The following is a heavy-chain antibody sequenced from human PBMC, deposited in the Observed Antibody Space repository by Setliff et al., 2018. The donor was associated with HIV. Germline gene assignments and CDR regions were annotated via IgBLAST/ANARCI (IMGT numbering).Heavy chain of an antibody. V-gene: IGHV4-39*07. CDR1: GGSITSSGSYY. Sequence: SETLSLTCTVSGGSITSSGSYYWAWLRQPPGKGLEWIGSADSSGSTYHSPSLKSRVTISLDKSKNQFSLKLSSVTAADTAVYYCARPYYDSSDYSWVDAFDIWGQGTMVTVSS. CDR2: ADSSGST. CDR3: ARPYYDSSDYSWVDAFDI. J-gene: IGHJ3*02. D-gene: IGHD3-22*01.